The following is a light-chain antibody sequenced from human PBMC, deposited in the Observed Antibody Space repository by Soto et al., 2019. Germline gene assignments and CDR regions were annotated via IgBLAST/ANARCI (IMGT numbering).Light chain of an antibody. V-gene: IGKV3-20*01. CDR2: GAS. J-gene: IGKJ1*01. Sequence: EIVLTQSPGTLSLSPGERVTLSCRASQSVGSSRLAWYQQKPGQAPRLLIYGASSRATGIPDRFGGSGSGTDFTLTISRLEPEDFALYYCHQYATSPWTFGQGTKVDIK. CDR3: HQYATSPWT. CDR1: QSVGSSR.